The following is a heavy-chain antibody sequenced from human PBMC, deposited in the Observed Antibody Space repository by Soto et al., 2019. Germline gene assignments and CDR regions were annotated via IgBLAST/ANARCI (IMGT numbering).Heavy chain of an antibody. V-gene: IGHV4-59*01. Sequence: QVQLQESGPGLVKPSETLSLTCTVSGASISSYYWNWIRQSPGKGLEWIGYMHDSGSTSYNPVLKSRVTISVHTSSNQSSLNLSSVTAADTAVYYCAAPPRYWGQGILVTVSS. J-gene: IGHJ4*02. CDR2: MHDSGST. D-gene: IGHD6-6*01. CDR1: GASISSYY. CDR3: AAPPRY.